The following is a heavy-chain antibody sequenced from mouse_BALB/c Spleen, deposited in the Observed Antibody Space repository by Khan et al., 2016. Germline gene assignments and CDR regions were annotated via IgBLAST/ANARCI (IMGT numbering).Heavy chain of an antibody. CDR3: ARGNSYEDYDY. D-gene: IGHD2-4*01. CDR1: GYTFTTYW. CDR2: IYPGDGDT. Sequence: QVQLKQSGAELARPGASVKLSCKASGYTFTTYWMQWVKQRPGQGLEWIGAIYPGDGDTRYTQKFKGKATLTAAKSSSTAYMQRSSLAAEDSAVEYGARGNSYEDYDYWGQGTTLTVAS. V-gene: IGHV1-87*01. J-gene: IGHJ2*01.